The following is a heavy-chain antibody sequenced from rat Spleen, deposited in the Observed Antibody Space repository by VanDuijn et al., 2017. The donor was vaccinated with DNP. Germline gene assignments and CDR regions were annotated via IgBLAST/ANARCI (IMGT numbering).Heavy chain of an antibody. D-gene: IGHD1-7*01. CDR1: GFTFSKEA. J-gene: IGHJ3*01. CDR3: ATSSYFGYDYGFAY. V-gene: IGHV5-25*01. Sequence: EVRLVESGGGLVQPGRSLKLSCAASGFTFSKEAMAWVRQAPTKGLEWVASISPSGGSTYYRDSVKGRFTISRDNAKSALYLQMESLRSEDTATYYCATSSYFGYDYGFAYWGQGTLVTVSS. CDR2: ISPSGGST.